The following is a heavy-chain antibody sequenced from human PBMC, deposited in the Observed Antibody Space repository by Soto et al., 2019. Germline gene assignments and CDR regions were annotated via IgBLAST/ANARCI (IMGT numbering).Heavy chain of an antibody. CDR3: ARSYKSGWFYFDY. D-gene: IGHD6-19*01. J-gene: IGHJ4*02. CDR1: GFTFTTYA. CDR2: ISYDGNNK. Sequence: GGSLRLSCAASGFTFTTYAIHWVRQAPGKGLEWAAFISYDGNNKNYADSVKGRFTISRDNSKNTVYLQMNSLTAEDTAVYYCARSYKSGWFYFDYWGQGSLVTVSS. V-gene: IGHV3-30-3*01.